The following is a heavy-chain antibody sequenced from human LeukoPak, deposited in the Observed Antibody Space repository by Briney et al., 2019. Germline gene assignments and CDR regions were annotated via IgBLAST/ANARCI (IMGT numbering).Heavy chain of an antibody. D-gene: IGHD4-17*01. Sequence: PSETLSLTCTVSGASISSYYWSWVRQPPGKGLEWVGYIYYSGSTNYNPSLKSRVTISVDTSKNQFSLKLSSVTAADTAVYYCARNYGDYGYFDYWGQGTLVTVSS. J-gene: IGHJ4*03. CDR1: GASISSYY. CDR2: IYYSGST. CDR3: ARNYGDYGYFDY. V-gene: IGHV4-59*01.